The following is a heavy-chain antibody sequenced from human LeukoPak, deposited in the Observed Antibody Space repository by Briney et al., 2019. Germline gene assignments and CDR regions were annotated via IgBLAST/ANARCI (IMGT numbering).Heavy chain of an antibody. V-gene: IGHV4-38-2*02. J-gene: IGHJ4*02. D-gene: IGHD1-26*01. CDR3: ARLKWELLNKYFDY. CDR1: GYSISSGYY. Sequence: SETLSLTCTVSGYSISSGYYWGWIRQPPGKGLEWIGSIYHSGSTNYNPSLKSRVTISVDTSKNQFSLKLSSVTAADTAVYYCARLKWELLNKYFDYWGQGTLVTVSS. CDR2: IYHSGST.